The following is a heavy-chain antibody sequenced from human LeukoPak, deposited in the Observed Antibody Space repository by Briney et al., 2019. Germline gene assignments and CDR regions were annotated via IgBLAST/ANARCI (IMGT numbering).Heavy chain of an antibody. J-gene: IGHJ3*02. CDR3: VREYSSSSGRAFDI. D-gene: IGHD6-6*01. CDR2: ISTDGSST. V-gene: IGHV3-74*01. Sequence: GGSLRLSCAASGFTFNSYWMHWVRQAPGKGLMWVSRISTDGSSTNSADSVKGRLTISRDNAKNTLYLQMNSLRAEDTAVYYCVREYSSSSGRAFDIWGQGTMVTVSP. CDR1: GFTFNSYW.